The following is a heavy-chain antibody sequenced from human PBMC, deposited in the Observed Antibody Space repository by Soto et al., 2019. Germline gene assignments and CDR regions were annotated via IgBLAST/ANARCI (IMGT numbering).Heavy chain of an antibody. CDR3: ATRSPPYNSGWPFDD. D-gene: IGHD5-12*01. V-gene: IGHV1-24*01. Sequence: QVQLVQSGPELKKPGDSVKVSCKIKEPTISGGYSMHWVRQTHGTGLEWMGGHDPEERDIVYGHSFIHRVTMTEDRSENTAYLELMGLTTDDAAVYYCATRSPPYNSGWPFDDWGQGTLDAVSS. CDR2: HDPEERDI. J-gene: IGHJ4*02. CDR1: EPTISGGYS.